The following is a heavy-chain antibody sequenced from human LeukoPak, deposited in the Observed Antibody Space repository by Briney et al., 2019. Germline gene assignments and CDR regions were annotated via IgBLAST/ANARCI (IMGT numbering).Heavy chain of an antibody. V-gene: IGHV1-69*04. J-gene: IGHJ5*02. CDR3: ARDPTRYSGSSNWFDP. CDR2: IIPILGIA. D-gene: IGHD1-26*01. Sequence: SVKVSCKASGGTFSSYAISWVRQAPGQGLEWMGRIIPILGIANYAQKFQGRVTITADKSTSTAYMELSSLRSEDTAVYYCARDPTRYSGSSNWFDPWGQGTLVTVSS. CDR1: GGTFSSYA.